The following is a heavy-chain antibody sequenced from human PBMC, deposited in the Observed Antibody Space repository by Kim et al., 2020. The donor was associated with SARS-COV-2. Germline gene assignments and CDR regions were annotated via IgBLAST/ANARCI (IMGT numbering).Heavy chain of an antibody. D-gene: IGHD3-10*01. J-gene: IGHJ5*02. Sequence: SRVTISVDTSKNQFSLKLSSVTAADTAVYYCARDQSLLWFGELLYNWFDPWGQGTLVTVSS. V-gene: IGHV4-59*01. CDR3: ARDQSLLWFGELLYNWFDP.